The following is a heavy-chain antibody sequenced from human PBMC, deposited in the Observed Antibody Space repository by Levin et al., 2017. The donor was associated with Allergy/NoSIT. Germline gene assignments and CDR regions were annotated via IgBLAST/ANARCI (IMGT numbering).Heavy chain of an antibody. CDR2: INHSGTT. CDR1: GGSFTSFY. D-gene: IGHD6-13*01. CDR3: AGAFASAGTDSMYFYYYGVDV. V-gene: IGHV4-34*01. Sequence: PSETLSLTCGVYGGSFTSFYWSWIRQPPGKGLEWIGEINHSGTTKYSPSLKSRVTMSVDTSENQISLRLSSVTAADTPVYYCAGAFASAGTDSMYFYYYGVDVWGQGTTVTVSS. J-gene: IGHJ6*02.